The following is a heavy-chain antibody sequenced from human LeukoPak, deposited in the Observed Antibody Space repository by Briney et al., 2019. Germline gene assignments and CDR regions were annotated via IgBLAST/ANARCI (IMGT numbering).Heavy chain of an antibody. CDR3: TTYPSDPLLVRVPGNFVS. D-gene: IGHD2-2*01. Sequence: PGGSLRLSCAASGISFSNARNNWVRQAPGKGLEWVGRIKSKSDDGTIDYAAPVKGRFIISRDDSRNTLFLQMSSLQTEDTAVHYCTTYPSDPLLVRVPGNFVSWGQGTLVTVSS. CDR2: IKSKSDDGTI. J-gene: IGHJ4*02. V-gene: IGHV3-15*01. CDR1: GISFSNAR.